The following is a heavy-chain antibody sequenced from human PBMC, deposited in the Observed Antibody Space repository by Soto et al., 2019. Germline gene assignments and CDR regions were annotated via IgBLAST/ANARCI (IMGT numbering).Heavy chain of an antibody. CDR1: GYTSADFG. CDR3: VIDQKYFRVNGDWYDS. CDR2: VSGNNGVS. Sequence: ASVKVSCKASGYTSADFGISWVRQAPGQGLEWMGWVSGNNGVSNPAPKVQGRITMTLDTSTGVSYMALRSLRSDDTAIYYCVIDQKYFRVNGDWYDSWSQGTLVTVSS. J-gene: IGHJ5*01. D-gene: IGHD2-8*01. V-gene: IGHV1-18*04.